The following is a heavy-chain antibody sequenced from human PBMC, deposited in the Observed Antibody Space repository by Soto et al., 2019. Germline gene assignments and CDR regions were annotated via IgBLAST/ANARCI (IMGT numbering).Heavy chain of an antibody. CDR3: ARADQGDYGDYWYFDL. V-gene: IGHV3-33*01. CDR2: IWYDGSNK. J-gene: IGHJ2*01. Sequence: QVQLVESGGGVVQPGRSLRLSCAASGFTFSSYGMHWVRQALGKGLEWVAVIWYDGSNKYYADSVKGRFTISRDNSKNTLYLQMNSLRAEDTAVYYCARADQGDYGDYWYFDLWGRGTLVTVSS. CDR1: GFTFSSYG. D-gene: IGHD4-17*01.